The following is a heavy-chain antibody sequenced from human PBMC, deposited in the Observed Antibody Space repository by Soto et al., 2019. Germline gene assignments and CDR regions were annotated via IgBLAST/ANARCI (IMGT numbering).Heavy chain of an antibody. CDR2: IYYSGST. J-gene: IGHJ4*02. D-gene: IGHD2-2*01. Sequence: PSETLSLTCTVSGGSISSYYWNWIRQPPGKGLEWIGYIYYSGSTNYNPSLKSRVTISVDRSKNQFSLKLSSVTAADTAVYYCAREDPPSLNWGQGTLVTVSS. CDR1: GGSISSYY. V-gene: IGHV4-59*12. CDR3: AREDPPSLN.